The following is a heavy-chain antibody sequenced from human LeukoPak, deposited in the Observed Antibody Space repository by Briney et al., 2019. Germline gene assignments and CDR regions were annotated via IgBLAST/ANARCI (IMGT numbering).Heavy chain of an antibody. CDR1: GGTFSSYA. V-gene: IGHV1-69*13. Sequence: SVKVSCKASGGTFSSYAISWVRQAPGQGLEWMGGIIPIFGTANYAQKFQGRVTITADESTSTAYMELSSLRSEDTAVYYCARGSYPPGRLNSPFDYWGQGTLVTVSS. D-gene: IGHD1-26*01. CDR3: ARGSYPPGRLNSPFDY. CDR2: IIPIFGTA. J-gene: IGHJ4*02.